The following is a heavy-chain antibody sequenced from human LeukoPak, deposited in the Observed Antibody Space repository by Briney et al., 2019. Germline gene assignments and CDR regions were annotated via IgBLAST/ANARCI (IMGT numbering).Heavy chain of an antibody. D-gene: IGHD6-6*01. CDR2: IYYSGST. CDR3: AARHLYYYMDV. J-gene: IGHJ6*03. CDR1: GGSISSSSYY. Sequence: SETLSLTCTVSGGSISSSSYYWGWIRQPPGKGLEWTGSIYYSGSTYYNPSLKSRVTISVDTSKNQFSLELSSVTAADTAVYYCAARHLYYYMDVWGKGTTVTVSS. V-gene: IGHV4-39*01.